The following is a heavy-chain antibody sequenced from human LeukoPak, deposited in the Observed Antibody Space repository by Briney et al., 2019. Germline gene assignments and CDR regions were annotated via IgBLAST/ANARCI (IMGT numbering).Heavy chain of an antibody. CDR1: GYTFTSYG. CDR2: ISAYNGNT. J-gene: IGHJ6*02. V-gene: IGHV1-18*01. CDR3: AREKQWLDPAPHYYYYYGMDV. D-gene: IGHD6-19*01. Sequence: ASVKVSCKASGYTFTSYGISWVRQAPGQGLEWMGWISAYNGNTNYAQKLQGRVTMTTDTSTSTAYMELSSLRSEDTAVYYCAREKQWLDPAPHYYYYYGMDVWGQGTTVTVSS.